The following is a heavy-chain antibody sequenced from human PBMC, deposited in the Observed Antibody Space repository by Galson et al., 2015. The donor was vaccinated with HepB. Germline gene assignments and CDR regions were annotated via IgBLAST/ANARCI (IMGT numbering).Heavy chain of an antibody. CDR3: ARDLGGPYSSGWHGGDY. Sequence: SLRLSCAASGFTFNSYAMHWVRQAPGKGLEWVAVISFDGTNQYYADSVKGRFTISRDNSKNTLYLQMNSLRAEDTAFYYCARDLGGPYSSGWHGGDYWGQGVLVTVSS. CDR2: ISFDGTNQ. J-gene: IGHJ4*02. V-gene: IGHV3-30*04. D-gene: IGHD6-19*01. CDR1: GFTFNSYA.